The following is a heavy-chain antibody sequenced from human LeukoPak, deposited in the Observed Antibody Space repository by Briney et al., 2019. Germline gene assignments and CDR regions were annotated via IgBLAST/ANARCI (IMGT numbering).Heavy chain of an antibody. Sequence: PSETLSLTCTVSGGSISSSSYYWGWIRQPPGKGLEWIGSIYYSGSTYYNPSLKSRVTISVDTSKNQFSLKLSSVTAADTAVYYCAGDSSSSEDPPYYYYGMDVWGQGTTVTVSS. D-gene: IGHD6-6*01. CDR3: AGDSSSSEDPPYYYYGMDV. CDR1: GGSISSSSYY. V-gene: IGHV4-39*01. CDR2: IYYSGST. J-gene: IGHJ6*02.